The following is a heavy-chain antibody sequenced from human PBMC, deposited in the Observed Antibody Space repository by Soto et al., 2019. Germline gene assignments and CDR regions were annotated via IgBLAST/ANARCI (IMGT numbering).Heavy chain of an antibody. Sequence: SGGSLRLSCAASGFSVTDHYMTWVRQAPGKGLEWVSVLYTGGSAYYGDSVKGRFTISRDSSTNTLYLQMNSLKVGDTAFYFCARSFNDWTTYFDYWSEGTLVTVSS. V-gene: IGHV3-53*01. D-gene: IGHD3-9*01. CDR1: GFSVTDHY. CDR2: LYTGGSA. J-gene: IGHJ4*02. CDR3: ARSFNDWTTYFDY.